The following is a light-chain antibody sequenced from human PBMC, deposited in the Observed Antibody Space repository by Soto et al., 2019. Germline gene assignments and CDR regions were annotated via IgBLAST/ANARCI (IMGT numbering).Light chain of an antibody. CDR2: DAS. V-gene: IGKV1-5*01. Sequence: DIQMTRSPFTLSASVVDRVTITCRASQTISSWLAWYQQIPGKAPKLLIYDASNLESGVPSRFSGSGSGTEFTLTISSLQPEDFAVYYCQQYENYWTFGQGTKVDI. CDR1: QTISSW. J-gene: IGKJ1*01. CDR3: QQYENYWT.